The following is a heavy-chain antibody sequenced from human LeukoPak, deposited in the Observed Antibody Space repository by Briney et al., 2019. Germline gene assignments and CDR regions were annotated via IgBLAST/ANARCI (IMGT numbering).Heavy chain of an antibody. D-gene: IGHD1-26*01. Sequence: GRSLRLSCAASGFTFSSYGMHWVRQAPGKGLEWVAVISYDGSNKYYADSVKGRFTISRDISKNTLYLQMNSLRAEDTAVYYCATSIVGFTYDEHFQHWGQGTLVTVSS. CDR3: ATSIVGFTYDEHFQH. CDR1: GFTFSSYG. CDR2: ISYDGSNK. V-gene: IGHV3-30*03. J-gene: IGHJ1*01.